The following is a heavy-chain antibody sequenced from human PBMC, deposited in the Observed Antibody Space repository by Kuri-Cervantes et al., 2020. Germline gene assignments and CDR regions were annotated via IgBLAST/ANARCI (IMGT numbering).Heavy chain of an antibody. CDR3: ARLSYYGSGSYWGPLDV. Sequence: ASVKVSCKASGYTFTSYDINWVRQATGQGLEWMGWMNPNSGNTGYAQKFQGRVTMTRNTSISTAYMELSSLRSEDTAVYYGARLSYYGSGSYWGPLDVWGQGTTVTVSS. CDR2: MNPNSGNT. D-gene: IGHD3-10*01. V-gene: IGHV1-8*01. J-gene: IGHJ6*02. CDR1: GYTFTSYD.